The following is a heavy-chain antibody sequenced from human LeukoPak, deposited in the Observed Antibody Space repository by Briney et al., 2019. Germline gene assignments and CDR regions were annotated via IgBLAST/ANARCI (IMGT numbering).Heavy chain of an antibody. CDR1: GGSISSGIYY. D-gene: IGHD4-17*01. Sequence: SETLSLTCTVSGGSISSGIYYWSWIRQPAGKGLEWIGRIYTSGSTNYNPSLKSRVTISVDASKNQFSLKLSSVTAADTAVYYCAGLSVTTYYFDYWGQGTLVTVSS. J-gene: IGHJ4*02. CDR2: IYTSGST. V-gene: IGHV4-61*02. CDR3: AGLSVTTYYFDY.